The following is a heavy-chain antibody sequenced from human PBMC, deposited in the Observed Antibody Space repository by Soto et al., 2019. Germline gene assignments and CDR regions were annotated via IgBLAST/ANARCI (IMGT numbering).Heavy chain of an antibody. Sequence: PSETLSLTCAVSGGSISSGNWWSWVRQPPGKGLEWIGEIYHSGSTNYNPSLKSRVTISVDTSKNQFSLKLSSVTAADTAVYYCAASGRAGYYYYYGMDVWGQGTTVTVSS. CDR3: AASGRAGYYYYYGMDV. CDR2: IYHSGST. CDR1: GGSISSGNW. J-gene: IGHJ6*02. V-gene: IGHV4-4*02. D-gene: IGHD3-10*01.